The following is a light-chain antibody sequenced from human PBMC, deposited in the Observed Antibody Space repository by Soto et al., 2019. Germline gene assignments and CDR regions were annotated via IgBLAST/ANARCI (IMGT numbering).Light chain of an antibody. Sequence: SYELTQPLSVSVALGQTAKITCGGVNIGAKIVHWYQQKPGQAPVVVMYRDSTRPSGIPERVSGSNSGNTATLTISRAQAGDEADYYCQVWDSTPVVFGGGTKLTVL. CDR2: RDS. CDR1: NIGAKI. J-gene: IGLJ2*01. CDR3: QVWDSTPVV. V-gene: IGLV3-9*01.